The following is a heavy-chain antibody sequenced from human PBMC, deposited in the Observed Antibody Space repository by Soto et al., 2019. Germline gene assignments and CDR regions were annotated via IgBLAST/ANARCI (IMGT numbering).Heavy chain of an antibody. Sequence: GGSLRLSCAASGFTFRSYAMHWVRQAPGKGLEWVAVISYDESDKYYADSLKGRFTISKDSSRNTVSLQMNSLRAEDTAVYYCARLPGAFYYDNSDYDFHDYWGQGTMVTVSS. D-gene: IGHD3-22*01. CDR2: ISYDESDK. J-gene: IGHJ4*02. CDR3: ARLPGAFYYDNSDYDFHDY. V-gene: IGHV3-30*03. CDR1: GFTFRSYA.